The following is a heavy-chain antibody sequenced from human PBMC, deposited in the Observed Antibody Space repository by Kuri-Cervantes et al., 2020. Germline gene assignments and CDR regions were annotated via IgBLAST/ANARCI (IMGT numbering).Heavy chain of an antibody. J-gene: IGHJ6*02. CDR1: GFTFSSYA. V-gene: IGHV3-30-3*01. D-gene: IGHD2/OR15-2a*01. CDR3: ARDQKVRSRSFFVLRYGIDV. Sequence: GESLKIYCAASGFTFSSYAMHWVRQAPGKGLEWVAVISYDGSNKYCADSVKGRFTISRDNSKNTLYLQMNSLRAEDTAVYYCARDQKVRSRSFFVLRYGIDVWGQGTTVTVSS. CDR2: ISYDGSNK.